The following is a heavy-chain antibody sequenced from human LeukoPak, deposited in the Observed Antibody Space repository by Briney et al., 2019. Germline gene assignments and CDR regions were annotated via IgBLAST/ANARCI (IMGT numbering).Heavy chain of an antibody. D-gene: IGHD3-16*02. V-gene: IGHV5-51*07. CDR2: IYPSDSDI. J-gene: IGHJ3*02. CDR1: GYSFTGYW. CDR3: ARPSRYVWGTYRPREAFDI. Sequence: GESLKICCKGSGYSFTGYWIGWVHQMPGKGLELMEIIYPSDSDIRYSPSFQGQVAISADKSITTAYLQWSSLKASDTAMYYCARPSRYVWGTYRPREAFDIWRQGTMVTVSS.